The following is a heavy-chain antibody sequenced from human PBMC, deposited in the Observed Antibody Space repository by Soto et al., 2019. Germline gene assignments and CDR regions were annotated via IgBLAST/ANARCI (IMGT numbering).Heavy chain of an antibody. CDR2: TYYRSGWFY. J-gene: IGHJ4*02. CDR3: ARDPPYSASILDY. D-gene: IGHD4-4*01. Sequence: QVELQQSGPGLVPPSQTLSLTCAVSGDSVCNNRDAWNWIRQTPSRGLEWLGRTYYRSGWFYHYAESLQGRITINVDTSKNHFSLQLMSATPEDAAVYYCARDPPYSASILDYWGQGSLVTVSS. CDR1: GDSVCNNRDA. V-gene: IGHV6-1*01.